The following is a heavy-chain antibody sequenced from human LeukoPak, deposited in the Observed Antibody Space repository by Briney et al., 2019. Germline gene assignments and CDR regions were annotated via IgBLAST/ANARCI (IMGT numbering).Heavy chain of an antibody. CDR2: IIPILGTA. D-gene: IGHD3-16*02. CDR3: ARDHVWGSYLPLDY. V-gene: IGHV1-69*10. CDR1: GGTFSSYA. Sequence: GASVKVSCKASGGTFSSYAISWVRQAPGQGLEWMGGIIPILGTANYAQKFQGRVTITADKSTSTAYMELSSLRSEDTAVYYCARDHVWGSYLPLDYWGQGTLVTVSS. J-gene: IGHJ4*02.